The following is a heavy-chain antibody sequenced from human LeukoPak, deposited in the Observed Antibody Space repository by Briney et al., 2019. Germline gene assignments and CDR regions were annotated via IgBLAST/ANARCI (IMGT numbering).Heavy chain of an antibody. CDR1: GFTFSNYW. CDR2: IKQDGSEK. CDR3: ARDRQIAY. Sequence: QPGGSLRLSCAASGFTFSNYWLTWVRQAPGQGLEWVANIKQDGSEKHYVDSVKGRLTISRDNAKNSLYLQMNSLRAEDTAVYYCARDRQIAYWGQGTLDTVSS. V-gene: IGHV3-7*01. J-gene: IGHJ4*02.